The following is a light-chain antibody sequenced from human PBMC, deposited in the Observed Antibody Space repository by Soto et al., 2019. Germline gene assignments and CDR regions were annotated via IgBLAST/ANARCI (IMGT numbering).Light chain of an antibody. CDR1: QDISNY. CDR2: DAS. V-gene: IGKV1-33*01. Sequence: DIQMTQSPSSLSASVGDRVTITCQASQDISNYLNWYQQKPGKAPKLMINDASNLETGVPSRVSGSGSGTDFTFTISSLQPEDIATYYCQQYWTFGQGTKVEIK. CDR3: QQYWT. J-gene: IGKJ1*01.